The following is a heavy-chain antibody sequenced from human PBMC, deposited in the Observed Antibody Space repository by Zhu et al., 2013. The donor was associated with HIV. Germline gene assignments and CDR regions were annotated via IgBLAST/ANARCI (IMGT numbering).Heavy chain of an antibody. J-gene: IGHJ6*02. CDR2: IIPIFGTA. CDR1: GGTFSSYA. D-gene: IGHD3-10*01. CDR3: AGYYGSGSYYWSPSPMYYYYYGMDV. Sequence: QVQLVQSGAEVKKPGSSVKVSCKASGGTFSSYAISWVRQAPGQGLEWMGGIIPIFGTANYAQKFQGRVTITADESTSTAYMELSSLRSEDTAVYYCAGYYGSGSYYWSPSPMYYYYYGMDVWGQGTTVTVSS. V-gene: IGHV1-69*12.